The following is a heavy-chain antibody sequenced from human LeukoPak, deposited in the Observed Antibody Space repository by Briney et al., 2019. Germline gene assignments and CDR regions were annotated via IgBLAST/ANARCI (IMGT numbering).Heavy chain of an antibody. V-gene: IGHV3-23*01. CDR3: AKEQDNLLLLSHFDS. CDR1: GFTFSGFS. CDR2: ISGSGDDT. D-gene: IGHD1-14*01. J-gene: IGHJ4*02. Sequence: GGSLRLSCAASGFTFSGFSMSWVRRTPGKGLEWVSGISGSGDDTLYADSVKGRFTISRDNSKKTLYLEMNSLRAEDTAIYYCAKEQDNLLLLSHFDSWGQGILVTVSA.